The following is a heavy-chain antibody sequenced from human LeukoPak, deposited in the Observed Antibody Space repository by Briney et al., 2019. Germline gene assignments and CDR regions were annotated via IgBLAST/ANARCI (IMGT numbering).Heavy chain of an antibody. CDR2: IIPIFGTA. V-gene: IGHV1-69*01. D-gene: IGHD3-3*01. CDR1: GGTFSSYA. CDR3: ARDRRVDDFWPYGMDV. Sequence: ASVKVSCKASGGTFSSYAISWVRQAPGQGLEWMGGIIPIFGTANYAQKSQGRVTITADESTSTAYMELSSLRSEDTAVYFCARDRRVDDFWPYGMDVWGQGTTVTVSS. J-gene: IGHJ6*02.